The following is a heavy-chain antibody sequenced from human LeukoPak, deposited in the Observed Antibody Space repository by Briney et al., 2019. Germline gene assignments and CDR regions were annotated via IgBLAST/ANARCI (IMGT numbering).Heavy chain of an antibody. CDR1: GGSISSSGYY. J-gene: IGHJ5*02. CDR2: IYYSGST. V-gene: IGHV4-39*01. D-gene: IGHD1-26*01. CDR3: ARHEYSGSYYGLSWFGP. Sequence: PSETLSLTCTVSGGSISSSGYYWGWIRQPPGEGLEWIASIYYSGSTYYNPSLKSRVTISVDTSKNQLSLKLSSLTASDTAVYYCARHEYSGSYYGLSWFGPWGQGTLVTVSS.